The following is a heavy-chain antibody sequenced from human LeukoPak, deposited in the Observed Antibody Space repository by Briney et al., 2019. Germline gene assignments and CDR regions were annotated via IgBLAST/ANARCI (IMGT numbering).Heavy chain of an antibody. CDR3: ARDPGAAAGNLWS. D-gene: IGHD6-13*01. V-gene: IGHV3-66*01. J-gene: IGHJ5*02. CDR2: IYSGGNI. Sequence: GGSLRLSCVVSGFTVSNNFITWVRQAPGKGLEWVSLIYSGGNIYYADSVKGRFTISRDGSKNTLYLQMNSLRAEDTAVYYCARDPGAAAGNLWSWGQGTLVTVSP. CDR1: GFTVSNNF.